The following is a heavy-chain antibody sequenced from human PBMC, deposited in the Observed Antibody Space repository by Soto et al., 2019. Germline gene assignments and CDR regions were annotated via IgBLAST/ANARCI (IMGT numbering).Heavy chain of an antibody. D-gene: IGHD4-17*01. V-gene: IGHV3-23*01. Sequence: EVQLLESGGGLVQPGGSLRLSCAASGFTFSSYAMSWVRQAPGQGLEWVSAISGSGGRTYYADSVKGRLTISRDNSKNTLYLQRNSLRAEDTAVYYCAGGGDYRYYYSCYMYVWGKGTTVTVSS. CDR1: GFTFSSYA. CDR2: ISGSGGRT. J-gene: IGHJ6*03. CDR3: AGGGDYRYYYSCYMYV.